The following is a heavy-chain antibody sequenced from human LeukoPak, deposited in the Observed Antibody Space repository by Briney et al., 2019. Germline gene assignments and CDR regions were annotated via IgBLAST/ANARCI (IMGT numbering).Heavy chain of an antibody. J-gene: IGHJ5*02. Sequence: SETLSLTCTVSGGSISSGSYYWSWIRQPAGKGLEWIGRIYTSRTTNYNPSLKSRVTISVDRSKNQFSLKLTSVTAADTAVYYCASTPSSAKYSISWYWFDPWGQGTLVSVSS. V-gene: IGHV4-61*02. CDR3: ASTPSSAKYSISWYWFDP. D-gene: IGHD6-13*01. CDR2: IYTSRTT. CDR1: GGSISSGSYY.